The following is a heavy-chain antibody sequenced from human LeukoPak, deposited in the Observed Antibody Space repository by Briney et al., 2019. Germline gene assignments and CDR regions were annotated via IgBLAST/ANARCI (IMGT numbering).Heavy chain of an antibody. CDR3: ASKGGN. CDR2: ISSSGSST. CDR1: GFTFSDYY. D-gene: IGHD2-15*01. V-gene: IGHV3-11*03. J-gene: IGHJ4*02. Sequence: PGGSLRLSCAASGFTFSDYYTNWIRQAPGKGLEWISYISSSGSSTRYADSVKGRFTISRDNTRNSLYLQMTSLRADDTAVYYCASKGGNWGQGTLVTVSS.